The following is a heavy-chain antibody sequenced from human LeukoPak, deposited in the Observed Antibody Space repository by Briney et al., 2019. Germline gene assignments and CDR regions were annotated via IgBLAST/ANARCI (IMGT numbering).Heavy chain of an antibody. Sequence: GGSLRLSCAASGFTFSSYPMHWVRQAPGKGLEWVAIISYDGSEKHYADPVKGRFTISRGNSKNTLYLQMNSLRAEDTAVYYCAREGSSGYYPYWGQGILVTVSS. CDR1: GFTFSSYP. V-gene: IGHV3-30-3*01. CDR3: AREGSSGYYPY. J-gene: IGHJ4*02. D-gene: IGHD3-22*01. CDR2: ISYDGSEK.